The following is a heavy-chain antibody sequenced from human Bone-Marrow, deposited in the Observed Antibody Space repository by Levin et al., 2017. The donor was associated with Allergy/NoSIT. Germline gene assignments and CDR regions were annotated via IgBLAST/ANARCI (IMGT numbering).Heavy chain of an antibody. D-gene: IGHD1-14*01. CDR3: AVITGLDDSFDI. J-gene: IGHJ3*02. CDR2: ISSSGDT. V-gene: IGHV4-31*03. CDR1: GGSISSSEYY. Sequence: PSETLSLTCTVSGGSISSSEYYWSWIRQHPGKGLEWIGYISSSGDTHYNPSLKGRLTISVDTSTNQFSLKFTSVTAADTAVFYCAVITGLDDSFDIWGQGTLVTVSS.